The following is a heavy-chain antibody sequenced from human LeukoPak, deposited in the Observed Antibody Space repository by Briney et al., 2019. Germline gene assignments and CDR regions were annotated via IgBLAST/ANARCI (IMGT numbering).Heavy chain of an antibody. CDR3: VKGGQRWLQFGLDQ. V-gene: IGHV3-64D*06. Sequence: GGSLRLSCAVSGLTFSDYRMIWVRQAPEKRLEWVAVTAGADDVIQYADSVKGRFTISRDNSKNALYLQMSSLRAEETAVYYCVKGGQRWLQFGLDQWGRGTLVTVSS. J-gene: IGHJ4*02. CDR1: GLTFSDYR. CDR2: TAGADDVI. D-gene: IGHD5-24*01.